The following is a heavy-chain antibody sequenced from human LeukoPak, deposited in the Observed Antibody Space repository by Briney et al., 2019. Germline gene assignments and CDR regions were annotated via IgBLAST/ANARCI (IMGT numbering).Heavy chain of an antibody. CDR2: IKQDGSEK. J-gene: IGHJ4*02. CDR1: GFTFSRYW. V-gene: IGHV3-7*01. D-gene: IGHD5-12*01. CDR3: ARVGNGYVMDY. Sequence: GGSVRLTCAASGFTFSRYWMSWVRQAPGKGLEWVANIKQDGSEKYYVDSVKGRFTISRDNAKNSLYLQMNSLRAEDTAVYYCARVGNGYVMDYWGQGTLVTVSS.